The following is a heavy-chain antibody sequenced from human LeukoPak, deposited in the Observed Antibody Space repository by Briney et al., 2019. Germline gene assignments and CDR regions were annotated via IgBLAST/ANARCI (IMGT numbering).Heavy chain of an antibody. D-gene: IGHD2-15*01. Sequence: PGGSLRLSCAASGFTFSSYAMHWVRQAPGKGLEWVAVISYDGSNKYYADSVKGRFTISRDNSKNTLYLQMNSLRAEDTAVYYCARGPHTQLPPIDYWGQGTLVTVSS. J-gene: IGHJ4*02. CDR1: GFTFSSYA. V-gene: IGHV3-30-3*01. CDR3: ARGPHTQLPPIDY. CDR2: ISYDGSNK.